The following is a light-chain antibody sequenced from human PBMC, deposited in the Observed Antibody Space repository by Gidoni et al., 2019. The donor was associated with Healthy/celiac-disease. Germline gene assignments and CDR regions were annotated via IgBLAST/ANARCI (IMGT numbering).Light chain of an antibody. V-gene: IGKV3-11*01. CDR3: QQRSNWYT. CDR2: DAS. Sequence: EIVLTQSPATLSLPPGETATLSCRASQSVSSFLAWYQQKPGQAPRLLLYDASNRATGIPAMFSGSGSGTDFTLTISSLAPEDFAFYYCQQRSNWYTFGQGTKLEIK. J-gene: IGKJ2*01. CDR1: QSVSSF.